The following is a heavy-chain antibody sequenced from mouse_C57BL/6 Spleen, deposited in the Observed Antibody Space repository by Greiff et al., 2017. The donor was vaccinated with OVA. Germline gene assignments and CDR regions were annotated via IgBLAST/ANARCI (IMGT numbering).Heavy chain of an antibody. J-gene: IGHJ3*01. CDR1: GYSFTDYN. D-gene: IGHD1-1*01. Sequence: VQLKESGPELVKPGASVKISCKASGYSFTDYNMNWVKQSNGKSLEWIGVINPNYGTTSYNQKFKGKATLTVDQSSSTAYMQLNSLTSEDSAVYYCAREDYGSTLGWFAYWGQGTLVTVSA. CDR2: INPNYGTT. CDR3: AREDYGSTLGWFAY. V-gene: IGHV1-39*01.